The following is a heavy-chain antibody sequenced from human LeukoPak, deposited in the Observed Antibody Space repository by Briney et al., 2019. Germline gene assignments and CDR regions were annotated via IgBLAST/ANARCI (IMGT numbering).Heavy chain of an antibody. V-gene: IGHV1-2*02. CDR3: ARGGSRSSGAFDI. CDR2: INPNNGGT. Sequence: GASVKVSCKASGYTFTGYYLHWVRQAPGQGLEWVVWINPNNGGTNYAQTFQGRVTMTRDTSISTAYMEPSRLRFDDTAVYYCARGGSRSSGAFDIWGQGTMVTVSS. J-gene: IGHJ3*02. CDR1: GYTFTGYY. D-gene: IGHD6-13*01.